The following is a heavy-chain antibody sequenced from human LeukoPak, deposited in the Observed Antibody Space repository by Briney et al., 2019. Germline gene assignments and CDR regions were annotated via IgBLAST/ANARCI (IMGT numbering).Heavy chain of an antibody. CDR2: MNPNSGNT. D-gene: IGHD3-9*01. V-gene: IGHV1-8*03. CDR1: GYTFTGYY. CDR3: ARGSSYYDILTGYGDY. J-gene: IGHJ4*02. Sequence: ASVKVSCKASGYTFTGYYMHWVRQATGQGLEWVGWMNPNSGNTGYAQKFQGRVTITRNTSISTAYMELSSLRSEDTAVYYCARGSSYYDILTGYGDYWGQGTLVTVSS.